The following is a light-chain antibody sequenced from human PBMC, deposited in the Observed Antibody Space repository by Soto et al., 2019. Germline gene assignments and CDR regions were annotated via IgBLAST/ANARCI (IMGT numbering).Light chain of an antibody. CDR3: SSYTSSSTLV. Sequence: QSALTQPASVSGSPGQSITISCTGTSSDVGGYNYVSWYLQHPGKAPKLLIYDVSNRPSGVSYRFSGSKSGNTASLTISGLQAEDEVDYYCSSYTSSSTLVFGGGTKLTVL. J-gene: IGLJ3*02. CDR2: DVS. CDR1: SSDVGGYNY. V-gene: IGLV2-14*01.